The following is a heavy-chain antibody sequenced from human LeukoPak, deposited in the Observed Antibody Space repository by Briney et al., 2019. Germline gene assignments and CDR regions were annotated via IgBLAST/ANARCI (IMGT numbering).Heavy chain of an antibody. D-gene: IGHD6-19*01. CDR1: GFTFSSYW. Sequence: GGSLRLSCAASGFTFSSYWMNWARQAPGKGLEWVASINHNGNVNYYVDSVKGRFTISRDNAKNSLYLQMNSLRAEDTAVYYCARDQSSGWLYYYYYYGMDVWGQGTTVTVSS. V-gene: IGHV3-7*01. J-gene: IGHJ6*02. CDR3: ARDQSSGWLYYYYYYGMDV. CDR2: INHNGNVN.